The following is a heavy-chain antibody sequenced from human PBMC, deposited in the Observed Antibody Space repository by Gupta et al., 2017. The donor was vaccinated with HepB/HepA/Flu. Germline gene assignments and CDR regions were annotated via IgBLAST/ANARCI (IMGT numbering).Heavy chain of an antibody. V-gene: IGHV2-5*01. D-gene: IGHD2-8*01. Sequence: QITLKESGPTVVKPTQTLTLTCTFSGFSLSTSGAGVAWIRQPPGKALEWLAVIYWNGEKRYNQSLKSRLTSTKDTSKNQVVLTMTDRDPVDTATYYGAHGMVYGIAPNDGFDIWGQGTRGTVSS. CDR3: AHGMVYGIAPNDGFDI. J-gene: IGHJ3*02. CDR1: GFSLSTSGAG. CDR2: IYWNGEK.